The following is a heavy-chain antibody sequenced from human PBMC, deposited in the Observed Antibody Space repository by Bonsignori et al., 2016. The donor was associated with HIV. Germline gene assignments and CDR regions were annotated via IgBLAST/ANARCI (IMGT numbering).Heavy chain of an antibody. CDR2: ISGSGGSK. D-gene: IGHD1-14*01. V-gene: IGHV3-23*01. CDR3: AKGVDPVPGKVFFDY. J-gene: IGHJ4*02. Sequence: WIRQPPGKGLEWVSAISGSGGSKYYADSVKGRFTISRDNSKNTLYLQMNSLRAEDTAVYYCAKGVDPVPGKVFFDYWGQGTLVTVSS.